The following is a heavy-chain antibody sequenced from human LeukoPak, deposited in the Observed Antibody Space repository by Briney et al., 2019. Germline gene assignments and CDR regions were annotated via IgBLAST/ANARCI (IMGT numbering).Heavy chain of an antibody. D-gene: IGHD4-17*01. V-gene: IGHV3-11*01. CDR3: ARDPEYSDR. CDR1: GFIFGDFY. J-gene: IGHJ4*02. Sequence: GGSLGLSCVGSGFIFGDFYMNWIPQAPGKGLEWISLITSSGDSIYYADSVKGRFTVFRDNAKNSLYLEMKSLRAEDTAVYFCARDPEYSDRWGQGTLVTVSS. CDR2: ITSSGDSI.